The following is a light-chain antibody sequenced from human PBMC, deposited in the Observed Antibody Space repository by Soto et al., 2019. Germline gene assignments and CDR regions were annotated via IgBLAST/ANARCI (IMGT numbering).Light chain of an antibody. V-gene: IGKV1-5*01. CDR3: QQYNTYSIT. CDR2: AAS. CDR1: QSISRD. J-gene: IGKJ5*01. Sequence: DIQMTQSPFSLSASVGDRVTITCRASQSISRDLNWYQQKPGKAPNLLIYAASTLESGVPSRFSGSGSGTEFTLTISSLQPDDFATYYCQQYNTYSITFGQGTRLEI.